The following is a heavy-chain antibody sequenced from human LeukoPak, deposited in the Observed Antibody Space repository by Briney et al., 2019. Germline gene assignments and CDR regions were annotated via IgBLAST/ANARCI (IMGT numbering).Heavy chain of an antibody. CDR2: IKQDGSEK. Sequence: GSLRLSCAASGFTFSSYWMSWVRQAPGKGLEWVANIKQDGSEKYYVDSVKGRFTISRDNAKNSLYLQMNSLRAEDTAVYYCARDRVVAPHYPDAFDIWGQGTMVTVSS. D-gene: IGHD2-21*01. J-gene: IGHJ3*02. V-gene: IGHV3-7*01. CDR3: ARDRVVAPHYPDAFDI. CDR1: GFTFSSYW.